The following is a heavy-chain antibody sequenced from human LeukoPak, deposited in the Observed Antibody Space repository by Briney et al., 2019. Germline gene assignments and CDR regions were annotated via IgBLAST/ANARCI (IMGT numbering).Heavy chain of an antibody. J-gene: IGHJ3*02. CDR1: GGSFSGYY. D-gene: IGHD2-15*01. CDR3: ARLGIWATPHAFDI. CDR2: INHSGST. V-gene: IGHV4-34*01. Sequence: SETLSLTCAVYGGSFSGYYWSWIRQPPGKGLEWIGEINHSGSTNYSPSLKSRVTISVDTSKNQFSLKLSSVTAADTAVYYCARLGIWATPHAFDIWGQGTMVTVSS.